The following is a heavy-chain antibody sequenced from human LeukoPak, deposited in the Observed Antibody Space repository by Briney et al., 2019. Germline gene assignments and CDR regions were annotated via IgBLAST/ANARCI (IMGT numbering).Heavy chain of an antibody. Sequence: SGRSLRLSCAASGFTFSSYAMHWVRQAPGKGLEWVAVISYDGSNKYYADSVKGRFTISRDNSKNTLYLQMNSLRAEDTAVYYCARAAPPYYDYVRGSPYYWGQGTLVTVSS. J-gene: IGHJ4*02. CDR1: GFTFSSYA. V-gene: IGHV3-30-3*01. D-gene: IGHD3-16*01. CDR2: ISYDGSNK. CDR3: ARAAPPYYDYVRGSPYY.